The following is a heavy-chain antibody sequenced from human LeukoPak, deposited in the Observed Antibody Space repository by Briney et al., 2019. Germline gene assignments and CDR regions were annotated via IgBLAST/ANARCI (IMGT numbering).Heavy chain of an antibody. V-gene: IGHV1-2*02. Sequence: ASVKVSCKSSGYTFIDYYIHWVRQAPGQGLEWMGWINPNSGATKYAQKFQGRVSMTRDTSINTAYMDLTNLRSDDTAIFYCARVKKLMPEYEFWGQGTLVTVSS. D-gene: IGHD2/OR15-2a*01. CDR1: GYTFIDYY. CDR3: ARVKKLMPEYEF. CDR2: INPNSGAT. J-gene: IGHJ4*02.